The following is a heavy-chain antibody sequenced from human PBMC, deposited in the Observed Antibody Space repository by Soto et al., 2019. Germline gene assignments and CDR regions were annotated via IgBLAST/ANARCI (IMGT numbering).Heavy chain of an antibody. CDR3: ARGDVPNYDILTGYYSQVAAKFDY. CDR2: IIPIFGTA. D-gene: IGHD3-9*01. V-gene: IGHV1-69*13. J-gene: IGHJ4*02. Sequence: GASVKVSCKASGGTFSSYTISWVRQAPGQGLEWMGRIIPIFGTANYAQRFQGRVTITADESTSTAYMELSSLRSEDTAVYYCARGDVPNYDILTGYYSQVAAKFDYWGQGTLVTVSS. CDR1: GGTFSSYT.